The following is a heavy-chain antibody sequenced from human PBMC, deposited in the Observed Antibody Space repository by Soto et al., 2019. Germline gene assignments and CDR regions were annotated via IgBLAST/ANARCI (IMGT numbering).Heavy chain of an antibody. J-gene: IGHJ4*02. CDR1: GFTFSSYA. D-gene: IGHD2-8*01. CDR2: ISGSGGST. Sequence: EVQLLESGGGLVQPGGSLRLSCAASGFTFSSYAMSWVRQAPGKGLEWVSAISGSGGSTYYADSVKGRFTISRDNSKNTLYLQMNSLRAEDTAVYYCAKDPRQKYCTNGVCYSFFDYWGQGTLVTVSS. V-gene: IGHV3-23*01. CDR3: AKDPRQKYCTNGVCYSFFDY.